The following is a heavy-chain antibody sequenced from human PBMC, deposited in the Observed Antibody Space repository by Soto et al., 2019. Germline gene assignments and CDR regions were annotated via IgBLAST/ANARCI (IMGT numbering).Heavy chain of an antibody. CDR3: AKDAVAGYWYFDL. J-gene: IGHJ2*01. D-gene: IGHD6-19*01. V-gene: IGHV3-23*01. CDR1: GFTFSIYA. CDR2: IGGSGDGT. Sequence: EVQLLESGGGLVQPGGSLRLSCAASGFTFSIYAMNWVRQAPGKGLEWVSAIGGSGDGTYYAGSVEGRFFISRDNSKNTLYLQMNSLRVEDTAIYYCAKDAVAGYWYFDLWGRGTPVTVSS.